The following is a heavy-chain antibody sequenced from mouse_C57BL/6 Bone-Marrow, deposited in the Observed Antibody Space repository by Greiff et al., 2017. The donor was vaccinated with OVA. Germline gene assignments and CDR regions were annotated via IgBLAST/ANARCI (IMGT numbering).Heavy chain of an antibody. Sequence: VQLQQSGPVLVKPGASVKMSCKASGYTFTDYYMNWVKQSHGKSLEWIGVINPYNGGTSYNQKFKGKATLTVDKSSSTAYMELNSLTSEDSAVYYCARSGGSGYVDYWGQGTTLTVSS. CDR1: GYTFTDYY. CDR3: ARSGGSGYVDY. D-gene: IGHD1-1*01. J-gene: IGHJ2*01. V-gene: IGHV1-19*01. CDR2: INPYNGGT.